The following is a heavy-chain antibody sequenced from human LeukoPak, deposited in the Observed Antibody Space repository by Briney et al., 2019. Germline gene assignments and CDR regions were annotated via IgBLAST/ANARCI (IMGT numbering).Heavy chain of an antibody. CDR3: ARRAREFGWVLDY. J-gene: IGHJ4*02. CDR2: IYYSGSSS. Sequence: PSETLSLTCTVSGGSISSSSYYWGWIRQPPGKGLEWIRSIYYSGSSSYYNPSLKSRVTISVDTSKNQFSLKLSSVTAADTAVYYCARRAREFGWVLDYWGQGTLVTVSS. V-gene: IGHV4-39*01. D-gene: IGHD3-22*01. CDR1: GGSISSSSYY.